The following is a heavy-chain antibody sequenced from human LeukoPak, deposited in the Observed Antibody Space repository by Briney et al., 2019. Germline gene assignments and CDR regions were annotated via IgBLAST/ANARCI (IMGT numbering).Heavy chain of an antibody. CDR1: GFTFSSYA. J-gene: IGHJ4*02. V-gene: IGHV3-30*04. Sequence: GGSLRLSCAASGFTFSSYAMHWVRQAPGKGLEWVAVISYDGSNKYYADSVKGRFTISRDNSKNTLYQQMNSLRAEDTAVYYCARVLISGPIAAAGHFDYWGQGTLVTVS. CDR3: ARVLISGPIAAAGHFDY. CDR2: ISYDGSNK. D-gene: IGHD6-13*01.